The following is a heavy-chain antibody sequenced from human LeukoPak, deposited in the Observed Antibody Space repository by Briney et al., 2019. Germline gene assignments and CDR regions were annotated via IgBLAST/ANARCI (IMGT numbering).Heavy chain of an antibody. CDR2: INTDGSSL. Sequence: GGSLRLSCAASGFTFSSYWMYWVRQAPGKGPVWVARINTDGSSLNYADSVKGRFNISRDNAKNTLYLQMNSLGAEDTAVYYCARRINYYDSSGYYYVRYFDSWGQGTLVAVSS. D-gene: IGHD3-22*01. CDR1: GFTFSSYW. CDR3: ARRINYYDSSGYYYVRYFDS. V-gene: IGHV3-74*01. J-gene: IGHJ4*02.